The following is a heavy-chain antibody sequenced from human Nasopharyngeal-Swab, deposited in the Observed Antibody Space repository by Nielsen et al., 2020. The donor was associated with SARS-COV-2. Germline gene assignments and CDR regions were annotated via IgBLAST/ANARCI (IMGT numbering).Heavy chain of an antibody. V-gene: IGHV3-74*01. CDR3: TNGPTATTSQWFDY. CDR1: GFSFTTTW. J-gene: IGHJ4*02. Sequence: GGSLRLSCAVSGFSFTTTWFQWVRQAPGKGLAWVSIINYVGTITRYADSVKGRFTVSRDNARNTVYLHMNSLEPEDTAVYFCTNGPTATTSQWFDYWGQGTLVTVSS. CDR2: INYVGTIT. D-gene: IGHD2-2*01.